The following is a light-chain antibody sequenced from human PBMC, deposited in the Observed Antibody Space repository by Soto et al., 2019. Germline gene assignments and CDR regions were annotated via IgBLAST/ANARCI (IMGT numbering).Light chain of an antibody. Sequence: QSALTPPASVSGSPGQSITISCTGTNSDIGAYNYVSWYQQHPGKAPKVIIYEVINRPSGVSNRFSGSKSVNAAYLTISGLQAEDDADYYCSSYRSVGTIVFGTGTKVTVL. J-gene: IGLJ1*01. CDR1: NSDIGAYNY. V-gene: IGLV2-14*01. CDR3: SSYRSVGTIV. CDR2: EVI.